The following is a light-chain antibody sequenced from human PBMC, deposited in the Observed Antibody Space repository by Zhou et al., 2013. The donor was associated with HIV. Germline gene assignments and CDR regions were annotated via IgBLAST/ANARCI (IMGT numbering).Light chain of an antibody. CDR1: QNVFTN. CDR2: GAS. CDR3: QKYNSAPLT. Sequence: EVVMTQSPSTLSVSPGERVTLSCRASQNVFTNLAWYQQKPGQAPRLLIYGASSRATGLAARFSGSGSGTDFTLTISSLQPEDVASYYCQKYNSAPLTFGGGTKVEIK. J-gene: IGKJ4*01. V-gene: IGKV3-15*01.